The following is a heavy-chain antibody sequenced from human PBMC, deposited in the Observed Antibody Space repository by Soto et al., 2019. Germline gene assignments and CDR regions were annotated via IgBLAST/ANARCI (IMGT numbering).Heavy chain of an antibody. V-gene: IGHV1-69*13. CDR1: GGTFSSYA. J-gene: IGHJ3*02. CDR3: ARDRLMGKTANDAFDI. CDR2: IIPIFGTA. D-gene: IGHD3-16*01. Sequence: ASVKVSCKASGGTFSSYAISWVRQAPGQGLEWMGGIIPIFGTANYAQKFQGRVTITADESTSTAYMELSSLRSEDTAVYYCARDRLMGKTANDAFDIWGQGTMVTVSS.